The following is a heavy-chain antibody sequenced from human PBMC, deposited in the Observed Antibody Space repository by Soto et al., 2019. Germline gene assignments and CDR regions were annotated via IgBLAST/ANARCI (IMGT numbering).Heavy chain of an antibody. CDR2: INAGNGNT. J-gene: IGHJ2*01. V-gene: IGHV1-3*01. D-gene: IGHD1-26*01. CDR1: GGTFTNYA. CDR3: ARGGSLYWYFDL. Sequence: ASVKVSCKASGGTFTNYAIHWVRQAPGQRLEWMGWINAGNGNTKYSQKFQGRVTITRDTSASTAYMELSSLRSEDTAVYYCARGGSLYWYFDLWGRGTLVTVSS.